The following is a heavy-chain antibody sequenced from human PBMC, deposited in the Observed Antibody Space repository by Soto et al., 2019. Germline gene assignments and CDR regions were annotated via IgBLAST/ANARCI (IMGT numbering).Heavy chain of an antibody. CDR3: AREVNNYYGMDV. J-gene: IGHJ6*02. Sequence: PSETLSLTCSISGASSSSDDYYWSWFRQPPGKGLEWIGYISYSGSTYYNPSLKSRITISVDTSKTQFSLILSSVTAADTAVFYCAREVNNYYGMDVWGQGTTVTVSS. V-gene: IGHV4-30-4*01. CDR2: ISYSGST. CDR1: GASSSSDDYY.